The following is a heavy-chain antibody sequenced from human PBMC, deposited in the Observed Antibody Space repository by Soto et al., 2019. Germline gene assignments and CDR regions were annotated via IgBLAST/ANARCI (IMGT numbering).Heavy chain of an antibody. CDR3: ARDRVESGYPEYFQH. CDR1: GFTVSSNY. V-gene: IGHV3-53*01. CDR2: IYSGGST. D-gene: IGHD3-22*01. Sequence: EVQLVESGGGLIQPGGSLRLSCAASGFTVSSNYMSWVRQAPGKGLEWVSVIYSGGSTYYADSVEGRFTNSRDNSKDTLYLQMNSLRAEDTAVYYCARDRVESGYPEYFQHWGQGTLVTVSS. J-gene: IGHJ1*01.